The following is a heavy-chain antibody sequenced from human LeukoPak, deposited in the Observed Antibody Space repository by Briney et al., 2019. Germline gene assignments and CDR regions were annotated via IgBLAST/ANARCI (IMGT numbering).Heavy chain of an antibody. CDR3: ARDPVPADSGWYLHFDY. D-gene: IGHD6-19*01. Sequence: GASVKVSCKASGYTVTSYYMHWVRQAPGQGLEWMGIVNPSGGSTSYAQKFQGRVTMTRDTSTSTVYMELSSLRSEDTAVYYCARDPVPADSGWYLHFDYWGQGTLVTVSS. V-gene: IGHV1-46*01. CDR2: VNPSGGST. J-gene: IGHJ4*02. CDR1: GYTVTSYY.